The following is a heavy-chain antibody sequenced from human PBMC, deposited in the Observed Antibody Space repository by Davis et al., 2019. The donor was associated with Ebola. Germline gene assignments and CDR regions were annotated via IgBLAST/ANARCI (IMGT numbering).Heavy chain of an antibody. V-gene: IGHV4-34*01. D-gene: IGHD2-15*01. CDR3: ARVVFVAGATPSWYFDL. J-gene: IGHJ2*01. CDR1: AASFSDYY. CDR2: INHSGST. Sequence: MPGGSLRLSCAVYAASFSDYYWNWIRQPPGKGLEWIGEINHSGSTNYNPSLKSRVTISVDTSKNQFSLKLSSVTAADTAVYYCARVVFVAGATPSWYFDLWGRGTLVTVSP.